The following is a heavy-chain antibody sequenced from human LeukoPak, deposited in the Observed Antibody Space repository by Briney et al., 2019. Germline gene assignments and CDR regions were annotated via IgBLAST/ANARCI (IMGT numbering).Heavy chain of an antibody. Sequence: PSETLSLTCTVSGGTVSSGTIYGSWIRQPPGEGLEWIGYIYYSGSTNYNPSLKSRVTISVDTSKNQFSLKLSSVTAADTAVYYCARVEWYGEFSPFATWGGGTMVTVSS. J-gene: IGHJ3*02. V-gene: IGHV4-61*01. CDR2: IYYSGST. CDR3: ARVEWYGEFSPFAT. D-gene: IGHD3-10*01. CDR1: GGTVSSGTIY.